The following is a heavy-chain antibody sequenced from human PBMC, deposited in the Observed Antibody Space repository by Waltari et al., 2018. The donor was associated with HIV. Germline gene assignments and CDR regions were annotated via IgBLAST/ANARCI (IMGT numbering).Heavy chain of an antibody. CDR1: GYTLTELS. J-gene: IGHJ6*02. Sequence: QVQLIQSGAEVKKPGASVKVSCKVFGYTLTELSMHWVRQAPGKGLEWMGGFDPEGDETIYAQKCQGRVTMTEDTSTDSAYMELSSLTSEDTAVYYCATGGGTTSIQLYDLDVWGQGTTVTVSS. D-gene: IGHD1-26*01. V-gene: IGHV1-24*01. CDR3: ATGGGTTSIQLYDLDV. CDR2: FDPEGDET.